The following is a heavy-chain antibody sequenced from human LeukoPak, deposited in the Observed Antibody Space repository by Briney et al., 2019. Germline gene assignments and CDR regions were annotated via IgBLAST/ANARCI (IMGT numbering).Heavy chain of an antibody. CDR3: AREGSRVVIGTFDY. V-gene: IGHV1-2*02. Sequence: ASVKVSCKASGYTFTDYYMHWVRQAPGQGLEWMGWINPNSGGTNYAQKFQGRVTMTRDTSISTAFMELSSLRSDDTAVYYCAREGSRVVIGTFDYWGQGAIVTVSS. D-gene: IGHD2-21*01. CDR2: INPNSGGT. CDR1: GYTFTDYY. J-gene: IGHJ4*02.